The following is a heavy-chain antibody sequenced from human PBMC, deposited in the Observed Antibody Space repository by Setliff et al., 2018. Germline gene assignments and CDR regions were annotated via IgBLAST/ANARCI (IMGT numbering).Heavy chain of an antibody. CDR2: INNYSFKT. Sequence: ASVKVSCKASAKTFTAYYVHWVRQAPGQGLEWMGWINNYSFKTTYPQKFLYRVTMTTDTSATTAYMELKNLRSDDTAVYYCARINFYVSSGYYYAPDFWGQGTLVTVSS. CDR1: AKTFTAYY. CDR3: ARINFYVSSGYYYAPDF. D-gene: IGHD3-22*01. J-gene: IGHJ4*02. V-gene: IGHV1-18*01.